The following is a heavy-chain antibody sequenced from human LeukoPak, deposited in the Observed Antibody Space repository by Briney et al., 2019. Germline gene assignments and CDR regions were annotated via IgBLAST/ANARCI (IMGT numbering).Heavy chain of an antibody. CDR1: GGSISSNSYY. V-gene: IGHV4-39*01. CDR2: IYYSGST. Sequence: PSETLSLTCTVSGGSISSNSYYWGWIRQPPEKGLEWIGSIYYSGSTYYNPSLKSRVTISVDTSKNLFSLKLSSVTAADTSVYYCARLLEWLSPLDYWGQGTLVTVSS. CDR3: ARLLEWLSPLDY. D-gene: IGHD3-3*01. J-gene: IGHJ4*02.